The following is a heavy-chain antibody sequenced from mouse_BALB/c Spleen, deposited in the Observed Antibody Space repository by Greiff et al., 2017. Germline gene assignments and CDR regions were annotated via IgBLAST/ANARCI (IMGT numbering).Heavy chain of an antibody. V-gene: IGHV2-6-7*01. CDR3: ARDQDYGSSYGAMDY. J-gene: IGHJ4*01. D-gene: IGHD1-1*01. CDR2: IWGDGST. Sequence: VHLVESGPGLVAPSQSLSITCTVSGFSLTGYGVNWVRQPPGKGLEWLGMIWGDGSTDYNSALKSRLSISKDNSKSQVFLKMNSLQTDDTARYYCARDQDYGSSYGAMDYWGQGTSVTVSS. CDR1: GFSLTGYG.